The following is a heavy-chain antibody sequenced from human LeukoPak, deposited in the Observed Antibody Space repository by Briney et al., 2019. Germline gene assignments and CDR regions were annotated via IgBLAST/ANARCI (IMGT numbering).Heavy chain of an antibody. D-gene: IGHD3-3*01. CDR2: VSGSGGST. CDR3: ARGGQNFDFWRFDY. J-gene: IGHJ4*02. CDR1: GFTFNDHA. V-gene: IGHV3-23*01. Sequence: GGSLRLSCAGSGFTFNDHAMSWVRQAPGKGLEWVSSVSGSGGSTYYADYVKGRSTISRDNSKNVVYFEMHSLRGEDTAVYFCARGGQNFDFWRFDYWGQGTLVVVSS.